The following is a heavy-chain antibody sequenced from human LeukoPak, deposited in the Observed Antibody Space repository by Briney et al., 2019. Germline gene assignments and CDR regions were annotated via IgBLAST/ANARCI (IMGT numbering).Heavy chain of an antibody. CDR1: GGSISSGGYY. CDR2: IYYSGST. CDR3: AGSSGYYYVY. D-gene: IGHD3-22*01. J-gene: IGHJ4*02. V-gene: IGHV4-30-4*01. Sequence: SQTLSLTCTVSGGSISSGGYYWSWIRQPPGQGLEWIGYIYYSGSTYYNPSLKSRVTISVDTSKNQFSLKLGSVTAADTAVYYCAGSSGYYYVYWGQGTLVTVSS.